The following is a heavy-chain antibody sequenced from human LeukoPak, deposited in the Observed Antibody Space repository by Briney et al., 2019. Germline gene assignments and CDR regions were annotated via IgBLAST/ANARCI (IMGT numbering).Heavy chain of an antibody. V-gene: IGHV3-30*03. CDR1: GFTFSNFG. CDR2: VLYDGSKK. CDR3: AIGPDVDTAMPKEA. J-gene: IGHJ5*02. Sequence: GGSLRLSCAASGFTFSNFGMHWVRQAPGKGLEWVAAVLYDGSKKFYSDSVKGRFSIYRDNSNYTLFVQMHSLRPDDTAVYYCAIGPDVDTAMPKEAWGQGTLVTVSS. D-gene: IGHD5-18*01.